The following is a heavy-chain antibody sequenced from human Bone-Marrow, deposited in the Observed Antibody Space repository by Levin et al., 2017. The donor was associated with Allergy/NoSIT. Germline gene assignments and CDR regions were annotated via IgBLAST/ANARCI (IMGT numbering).Heavy chain of an antibody. V-gene: IGHV3-48*03. J-gene: IGHJ6*02. CDR3: ARDRWHYYSLDV. Sequence: GESLKISCAGSGFTFSAFEMNWVRQAPGKGLEWISYIDTDSKKIYYTESVKGRFAISRDNAKNSLFLQMNSLRVEDTAMYYCARDRWHYYSLDVWGQGTTVTVSS. CDR1: GFTFSAFE. D-gene: IGHD4-23*01. CDR2: IDTDSKKI.